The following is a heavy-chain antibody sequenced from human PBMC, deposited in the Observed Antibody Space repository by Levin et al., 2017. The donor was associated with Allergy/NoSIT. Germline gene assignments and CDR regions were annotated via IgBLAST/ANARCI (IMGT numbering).Heavy chain of an antibody. Sequence: GGSLRLSCTVSGFIFRDYAISWVRQAPGKGLEWVAFIRNKEYGEKTQYAASVQGRFTISRDDSTGIAYLQMNSLTIEDTAVYYCIRGYSGYYAEYFYHWGQGTLVNVSS. CDR2: IRNKEYGEKT. CDR3: IRGYSGYYAEYFYH. D-gene: IGHD3-22*01. J-gene: IGHJ1*01. CDR1: GFIFRDYA. V-gene: IGHV3-49*04.